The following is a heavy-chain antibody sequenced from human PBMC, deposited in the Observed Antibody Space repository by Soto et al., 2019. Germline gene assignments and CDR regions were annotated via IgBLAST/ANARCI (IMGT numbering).Heavy chain of an antibody. CDR2: ISYDGSNK. V-gene: IGHV3-30*18. Sequence: GGSLRLSCAASGFTFSSYGMHWVRQAPGKGLEWVAVISYDGSNKYYADSVKGRFTISRDNSKNTLYLQMNSLRAEDTAVYYCAKTNMRAVAADYFDYWGQGTLVTVSS. CDR3: AKTNMRAVAADYFDY. D-gene: IGHD6-19*01. J-gene: IGHJ4*02. CDR1: GFTFSSYG.